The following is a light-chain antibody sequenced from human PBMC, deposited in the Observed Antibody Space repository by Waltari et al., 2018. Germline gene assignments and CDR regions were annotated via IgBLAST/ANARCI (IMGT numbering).Light chain of an antibody. CDR1: SIDVGGYNY. V-gene: IGLV2-14*01. J-gene: IGLJ3*02. CDR3: CSFTSGSTWV. CDR2: DVS. Sequence: QSALTQPASVSGSPGQSITISCTGTSIDVGGYNYVSWYQQHPGKAPKLLIFDVSNRPSGVSNRFSGSKSGNTASLTISGLQAEDESDYYCCSFTSGSTWVFGGGTKLTVL.